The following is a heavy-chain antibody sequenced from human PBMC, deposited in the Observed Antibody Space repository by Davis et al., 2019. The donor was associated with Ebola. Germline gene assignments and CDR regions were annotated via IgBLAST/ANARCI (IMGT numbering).Heavy chain of an antibody. CDR1: GFTFSSCW. J-gene: IGHJ4*02. V-gene: IGHV3-7*01. D-gene: IGHD3-10*01. CDR2: IMQDGAEK. CDR3: AKDVGSWFGEYGFDY. Sequence: GESLKISCAASGFTFSSCWMSWVRQAPGKGLEWVANIMQDGAEKCYVDSVKGRFAISRDNAKNSLYLQMNSLRVEDTAVYYCAKDVGSWFGEYGFDYWGQGALVTVSS.